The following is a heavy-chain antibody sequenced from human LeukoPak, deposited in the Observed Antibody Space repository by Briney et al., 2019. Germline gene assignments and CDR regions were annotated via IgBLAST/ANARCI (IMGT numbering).Heavy chain of an antibody. V-gene: IGHV4-30-4*01. CDR3: AAGTSSSKARVFDC. Sequence: PSESLSLTCSVSGGSVRTGDYYWNWIRQPPGRGLEWIGYIYYGVSTDYNPSLKSRVDIPIDTSRKQFSLKLSSVTAADTAVYYCAAGTSSSKARVFDCWGQGILVTVSS. J-gene: IGHJ4*02. CDR1: GGSVRTGDYY. D-gene: IGHD6-6*01. CDR2: IYYGVST.